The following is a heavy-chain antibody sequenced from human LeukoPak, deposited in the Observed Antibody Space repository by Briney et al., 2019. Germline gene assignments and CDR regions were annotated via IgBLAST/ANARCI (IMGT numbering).Heavy chain of an antibody. V-gene: IGHV3-30*02. D-gene: IGHD5-18*01. CDR1: GFTFSTYN. J-gene: IGHJ4*02. Sequence: GGSLRLSCAASGFTFSTYNMHWVRQAPCKGLEWVALMLSDESNKYHADSVKGRFTISRDNSKNALFLQMNSLRDEDTAVYYCAKDSGYSYGNGLDYWGQGTLVTVSS. CDR3: AKDSGYSYGNGLDY. CDR2: MLSDESNK.